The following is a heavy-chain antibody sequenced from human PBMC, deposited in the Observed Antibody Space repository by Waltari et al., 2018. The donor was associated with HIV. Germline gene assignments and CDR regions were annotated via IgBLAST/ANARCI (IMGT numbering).Heavy chain of an antibody. V-gene: IGHV3-23*01. CDR1: GFLFAHLA. Sequence: EEQLLESGGGLGQPGGSLRLPCLASGFLFAHLAMTWLRQIPGKGLEWVAGLTSAGSITYHADSVQGRFIISRDNSKHTLFLQMTNLRVEDTAVYYCVKDPTTITRGYFDLWGRGTLVTVSS. D-gene: IGHD4-4*01. J-gene: IGHJ2*01. CDR2: LTSAGSIT. CDR3: VKDPTTITRGYFDL.